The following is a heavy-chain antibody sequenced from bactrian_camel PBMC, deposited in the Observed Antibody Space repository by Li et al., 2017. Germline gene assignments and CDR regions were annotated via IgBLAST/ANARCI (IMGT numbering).Heavy chain of an antibody. CDR3: AGCGRF. Sequence: HVQLVESGGGSVQAGESLRLSCLVSGITIGDSRMGWYRQAPGHECELVSTFKRYGGTYYADSVKGRFSISQDNGKNTVYLQMNSLKPEDTGIYCCAGCGRFWGQGTQVTVS. CDR1: GITIGDSR. CDR2: FKRYGGT. J-gene: IGHJ6*01. V-gene: IGHV3S55*01.